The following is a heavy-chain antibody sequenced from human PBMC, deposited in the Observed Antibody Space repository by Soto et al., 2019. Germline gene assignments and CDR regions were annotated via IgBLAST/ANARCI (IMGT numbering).Heavy chain of an antibody. J-gene: IGHJ4*02. V-gene: IGHV2-5*02. D-gene: IGHD4-4*01. CDR2: IYWDDDK. CDR3: ALARYSNFDY. Sequence: QITLKESGPTLVKPTQTLTLTCTFSGFSLSTTGVGVGWIRQPPGKALEWLALIYWDDDKRYSPSLKSRLTIXXDTSKKLVVRTMTNMDPVDTATYYCALARYSNFDYWGQGTLVTVSS. CDR1: GFSLSTTGVG.